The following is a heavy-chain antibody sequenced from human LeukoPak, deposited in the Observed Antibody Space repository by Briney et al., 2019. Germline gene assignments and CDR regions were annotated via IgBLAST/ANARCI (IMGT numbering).Heavy chain of an antibody. V-gene: IGHV3-48*02. Sequence: GVSLRLSCAASGFTFSAYNMNWVPQAPGKGLEWVSYIISSSSTIYYADSVKGRFTISRDNAKNSLYLQMNSLRDEDTAVYYCAGDRDDYVWGSYRWTSDYWGQGTLVTVSS. CDR3: AGDRDDYVWGSYRWTSDY. CDR1: GFTFSAYN. CDR2: IISSSSTI. D-gene: IGHD3-16*02. J-gene: IGHJ4*02.